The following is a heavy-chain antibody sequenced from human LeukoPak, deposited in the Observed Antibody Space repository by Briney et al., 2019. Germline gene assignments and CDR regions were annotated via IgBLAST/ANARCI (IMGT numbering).Heavy chain of an antibody. D-gene: IGHD3-3*01. CDR3: ARTIFGVVIPTENWFDP. CDR2: IIPIFGTA. J-gene: IGHJ5*02. Sequence: SVKVSCKASGGTFSSYAISWARQAPGQGLEWMGGIIPIFGTANYAQKFQGRVTITTDESTSTAYMELSSLRSEDTAVYYCARTIFGVVIPTENWFDPWGQGTLVTVSS. V-gene: IGHV1-69*05. CDR1: GGTFSSYA.